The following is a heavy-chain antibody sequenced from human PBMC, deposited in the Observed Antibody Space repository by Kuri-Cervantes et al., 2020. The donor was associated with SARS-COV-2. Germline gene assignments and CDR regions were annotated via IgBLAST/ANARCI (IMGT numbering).Heavy chain of an antibody. D-gene: IGHD3-22*01. Sequence: ASVKVSCKASGYTFTGYYMHWVRQAPGQGLEWMGWINPNSGGTNYAQKFQGRVTMTRDTSISTAYMELSRLRSDDTAVYYCARVGDYYDSSGYYLYWGQGTLVTVSS. CDR1: GYTFTGYY. J-gene: IGHJ4*02. CDR2: INPNSGGT. V-gene: IGHV1-2*02. CDR3: ARVGDYYDSSGYYLY.